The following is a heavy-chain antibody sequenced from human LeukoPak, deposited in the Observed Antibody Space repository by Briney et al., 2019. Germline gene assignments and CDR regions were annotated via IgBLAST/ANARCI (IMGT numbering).Heavy chain of an antibody. CDR2: MNPDTGDT. CDR3: TRGSLSGSSRDY. Sequence: ASVRVSCKASGYTFTGYDINWVRQATGQGLEWMGWMNPDTGDTGYAQKFQGRVTMTRNTSIDTAYMELSGLRSEDSAVYYCTRGSLSGSSRDYWGQGTLVIVSS. CDR1: GYTFTGYD. V-gene: IGHV1-8*01. D-gene: IGHD1-26*01. J-gene: IGHJ4*02.